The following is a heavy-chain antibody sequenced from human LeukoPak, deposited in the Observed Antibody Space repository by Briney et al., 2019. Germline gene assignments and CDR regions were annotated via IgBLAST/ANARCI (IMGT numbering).Heavy chain of an antibody. CDR3: AKYDFWSGYYYFDY. V-gene: IGHV3-23*01. CDR1: GFTFSSYA. Sequence: PGGSLRLSCAASGFTFSSYAMSWVRQAPGKGLEWVSAISGSGGSTYHADSVKGRFTISRDNSKNTLYLQMNSLRAEDTAVYYCAKYDFWSGYYYFDYWGQGTLVTVSS. D-gene: IGHD3-3*01. CDR2: ISGSGGST. J-gene: IGHJ4*02.